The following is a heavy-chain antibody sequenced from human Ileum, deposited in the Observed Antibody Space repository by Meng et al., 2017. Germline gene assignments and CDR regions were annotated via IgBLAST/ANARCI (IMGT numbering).Heavy chain of an antibody. Sequence: GESLKISCSTSGFPFISYSMNWVRQAPGKGLEWVSSISSSSYIYYADSLKGRFTVSRDNAKNSLYLQMDSLRAEDTAIYYCARRNGDLDYWGQGTLVTVAS. CDR1: GFPFISYS. CDR2: ISSSSYI. V-gene: IGHV3-21*01. J-gene: IGHJ4*02. D-gene: IGHD7-27*01. CDR3: ARRNGDLDY.